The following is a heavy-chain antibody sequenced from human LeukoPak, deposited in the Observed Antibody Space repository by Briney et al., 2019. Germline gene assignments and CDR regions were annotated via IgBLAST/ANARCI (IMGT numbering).Heavy chain of an antibody. CDR1: GFMFSSYA. D-gene: IGHD6-13*01. CDR3: AKAKYSSSWNLYFDY. V-gene: IGHV3-30*04. J-gene: IGHJ4*02. CDR2: ISYDGSNK. Sequence: GRSLRLSCAASGFMFSSYAMHWVRQAPGKGLEWVAVISYDGSNKYYADSVKGRFTISRDNSKNTLYLQMNSLRAEDTAVYYCAKAKYSSSWNLYFDYWGQGTLVTVSS.